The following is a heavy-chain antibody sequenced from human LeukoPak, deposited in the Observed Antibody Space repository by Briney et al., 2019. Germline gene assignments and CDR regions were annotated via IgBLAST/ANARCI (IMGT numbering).Heavy chain of an antibody. CDR2: ISWNSGSI. CDR1: GFTFDDYA. Sequence: PGRSLRLSCAASGFTFDDYAMPWVRQAPGKGLEWVSGISWNSGSIGYADSVKGRFTISRDNSKNTLYLQMNSLRAEDTAVYYCAKDRLTFGGVIVNWFDHWGQGTLVTVSS. D-gene: IGHD3-16*02. CDR3: AKDRLTFGGVIVNWFDH. V-gene: IGHV3-9*01. J-gene: IGHJ5*02.